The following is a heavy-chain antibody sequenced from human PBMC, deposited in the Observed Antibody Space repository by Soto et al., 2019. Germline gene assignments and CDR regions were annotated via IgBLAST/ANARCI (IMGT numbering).Heavy chain of an antibody. J-gene: IGHJ6*02. CDR1: GFTFSTYA. CDR2: ISYDGSNK. Sequence: PGGSLRLSCAASGFTFSTYAMHWVRQATGKGLEWLAVISYDGSNKYYIDSVKGRFTISRDNSKNTLYLQMNSLRIEDTAVYYCARDFYGSGASSGHYYDMDVWGPGTTVTVSS. D-gene: IGHD3-10*01. CDR3: ARDFYGSGASSGHYYDMDV. V-gene: IGHV3-30-3*01.